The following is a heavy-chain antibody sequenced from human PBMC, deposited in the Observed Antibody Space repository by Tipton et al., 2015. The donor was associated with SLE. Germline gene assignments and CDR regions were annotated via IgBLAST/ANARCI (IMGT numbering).Heavy chain of an antibody. J-gene: IGHJ4*02. V-gene: IGHV4-39*07. CDR3: ARQQRFNWYFDY. CDR2: IYYSGSI. CDR1: GGSIRISSYY. Sequence: TLSLTCSVSGGSIRISSYYWGWIRQPPGKGLEWIGNIYYSGSISYTPSLKSRVTISVDTSKNQFSLKLSSVTAADTAVYYCARQQRFNWYFDYWGQGALVTVSS. D-gene: IGHD1-20*01.